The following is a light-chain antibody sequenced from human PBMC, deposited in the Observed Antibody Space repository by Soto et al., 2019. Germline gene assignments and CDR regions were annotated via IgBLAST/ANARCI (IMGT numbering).Light chain of an antibody. CDR1: QSIAAS. CDR3: QQYDYSRT. V-gene: IGKV1-5*01. J-gene: IGKJ1*01. Sequence: DVQMTQSPSTLSASVGDSVTITCRASQSIAASLAWYQLKPGEAPKLLIYDVSNLGSGVPSRFSGSGSGTEFSLTIRSLHPDDFATYYCQQYDYSRTFGQGTKVEIK. CDR2: DVS.